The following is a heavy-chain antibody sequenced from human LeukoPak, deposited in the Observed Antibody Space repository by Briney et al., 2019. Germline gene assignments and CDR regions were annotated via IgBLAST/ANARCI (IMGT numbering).Heavy chain of an antibody. D-gene: IGHD2-2*01. Sequence: ASVKVSCKASGYTFTGYYMHWVRQAPGQGLEWMGRINPNSGGTNYAQKFQGRVTMTRDTSISTAYMELSRLRSDDTAVYYCARESVVVPAATAGRESWWFDPWGQGTLVTVSS. J-gene: IGHJ5*02. CDR3: ARESVVVPAATAGRESWWFDP. CDR1: GYTFTGYY. V-gene: IGHV1-2*06. CDR2: INPNSGGT.